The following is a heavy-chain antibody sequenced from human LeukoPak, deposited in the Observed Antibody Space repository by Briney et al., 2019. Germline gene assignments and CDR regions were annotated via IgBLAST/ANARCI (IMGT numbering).Heavy chain of an antibody. CDR1: GFTLSSYA. Sequence: GGSLRLSCAASGFTLSSYAMIWVRQAPGKGLEWVSAISGSGGSTYYADSVKGRFTISRDNSKNTLYLQMNSLRAEDTAVYYCAKGWVLTKGGTKWFDPWGQGTLVTVSS. D-gene: IGHD1-26*01. CDR3: AKGWVLTKGGTKWFDP. J-gene: IGHJ5*02. CDR2: ISGSGGST. V-gene: IGHV3-23*01.